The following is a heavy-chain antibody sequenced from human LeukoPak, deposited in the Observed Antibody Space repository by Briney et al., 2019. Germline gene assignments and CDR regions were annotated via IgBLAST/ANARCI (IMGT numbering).Heavy chain of an antibody. D-gene: IGHD6-19*01. CDR2: IKQDGSER. J-gene: IGHJ3*02. Sequence: PGGSLRLSCAASGFTFSSYWMSWVRQVPGKGLEWVASIKQDGSERYYVDSVEGRFTISRDNAKNSLYLQLNSLRAEDTAVYYCARLDGSGWPSPNDAFDIWGQGTMVTVSS. CDR1: GFTFSSYW. V-gene: IGHV3-7*01. CDR3: ARLDGSGWPSPNDAFDI.